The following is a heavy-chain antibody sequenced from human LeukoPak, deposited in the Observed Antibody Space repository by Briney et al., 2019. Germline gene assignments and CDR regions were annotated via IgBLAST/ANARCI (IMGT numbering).Heavy chain of an antibody. CDR3: ARDETMGSFDF. CDR1: GGSISSYY. D-gene: IGHD1-26*01. CDR2: IYHSGST. J-gene: IGHJ4*02. V-gene: IGHV4-59*04. Sequence: SETLSLTCTVTGGSISSYYWSWIRPPPGKGLEWIGSIYHSGSTFYNPSLKSRVAISVDTSKNQVSLKLSSVTAADTAVYYCARDETMGSFDFWGQGALVTVSS.